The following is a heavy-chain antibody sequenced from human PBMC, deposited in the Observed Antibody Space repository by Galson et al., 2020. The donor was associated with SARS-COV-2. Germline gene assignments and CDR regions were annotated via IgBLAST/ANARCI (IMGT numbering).Heavy chain of an antibody. CDR1: GGTFSSHD. D-gene: IGHD5-12*01. J-gene: IGHJ4*02. V-gene: IGHV1-69*13. Sequence: SVKVSCKASGGTFSSHDISWVRQAPGQGLEWMGGIIPIFGTANYAQKFQGRVTITADESTSTAYMELSSLRSEDTAVYYCVILKGYSGYDYREGTGYWGQGTLVTVSS. CDR2: IIPIFGTA. CDR3: VILKGYSGYDYREGTGY.